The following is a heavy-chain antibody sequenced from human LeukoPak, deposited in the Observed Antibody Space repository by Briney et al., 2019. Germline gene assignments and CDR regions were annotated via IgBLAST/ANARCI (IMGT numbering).Heavy chain of an antibody. CDR3: ARHGVRQLNY. CDR2: INPSGST. D-gene: IGHD6-13*01. Sequence: SETLSLTCAVYGGSFSGYYWSWIRQPPGKGLEWIGEINPSGSTNYNPSLKSRVTISVDTSKNQFSLKLSSVTAADTAVYYCARHGVRQLNYWGQGTLVTVSS. CDR1: GGSFSGYY. J-gene: IGHJ4*02. V-gene: IGHV4-34*01.